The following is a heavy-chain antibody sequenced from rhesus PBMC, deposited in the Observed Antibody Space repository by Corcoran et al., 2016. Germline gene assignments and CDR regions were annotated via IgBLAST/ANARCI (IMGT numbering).Heavy chain of an antibody. CDR3: ARGAITVTNDV. CDR2: ITYSGSP. V-gene: IGHV4-122*02. J-gene: IGHJ5-1*01. D-gene: IGHD3-9*01. Sequence: QVQLQESGPGLVKPSETLSLTCAGSGYFISSGYYWTWIRQPPGKGLEWIGYITYSGSPSYNPSLKSRVTVSRDTSKNHFSLKLSSVTAADTAVYYCARGAITVTNDVWGPGVLVTVSS. CDR1: GYFISSGYY.